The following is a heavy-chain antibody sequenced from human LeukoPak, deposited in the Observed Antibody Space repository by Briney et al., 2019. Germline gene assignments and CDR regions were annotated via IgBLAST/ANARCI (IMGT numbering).Heavy chain of an antibody. CDR1: GGSISPYY. V-gene: IGHV4-59*01. CDR3: ARDSRGAGPDFDY. J-gene: IGHJ4*02. CDR2: IFHSGTT. D-gene: IGHD6-19*01. Sequence: KSSETLSLTCTMSGGSISPYYWSWIRQPPGKGLEWIAYIFHSGTTKYNPSLESRVTISLDTTRNQFSLKLSSVTAADTAVYYCARDSRGAGPDFDYWGQGTLVTVSS.